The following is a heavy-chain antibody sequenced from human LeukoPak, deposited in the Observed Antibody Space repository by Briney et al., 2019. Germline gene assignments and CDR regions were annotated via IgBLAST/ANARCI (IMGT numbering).Heavy chain of an antibody. V-gene: IGHV4-59*01. CDR1: GGSISSNH. CDR3: ARAIGSGRDVYFYYYMDV. J-gene: IGHJ6*03. CDR2: FHSSGGT. Sequence: SETLSLTCTVSGGSISSNHWSWIRQPPGKGLEYIGYFHSSGGTNYNPSLKSRVTISADTSKNQFSLKLTSLIAADTAVYYCARAIGSGRDVYFYYYMDVWGKGTAVTVSS. D-gene: IGHD3-10*01.